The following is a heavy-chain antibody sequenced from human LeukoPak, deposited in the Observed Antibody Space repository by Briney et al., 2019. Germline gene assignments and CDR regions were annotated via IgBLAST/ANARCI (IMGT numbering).Heavy chain of an antibody. D-gene: IGHD4-17*01. Sequence: PSETLSLTCTVSGGSISSGSYYWSWIRQPAGKGLEWIGRIYSSGSTNYNPSLKSRITISVYTSKNQFSMKLSPVTAADTAVYYCARAGYGDTLDYWGQGTLVTVSS. CDR1: GGSISSGSYY. CDR3: ARAGYGDTLDY. J-gene: IGHJ4*02. CDR2: IYSSGST. V-gene: IGHV4-61*02.